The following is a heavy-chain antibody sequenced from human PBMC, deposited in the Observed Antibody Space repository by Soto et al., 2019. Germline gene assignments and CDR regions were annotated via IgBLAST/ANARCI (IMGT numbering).Heavy chain of an antibody. CDR3: VHSRCGGDCLRSYSSHYYYGMDV. Sequence: QITLKESGPPLVKPTQTLTLTCTFSGFSLSTGGLGVGWIRQPPGEALEWLALIYWDDDKRYSPSLRSRLTITKDTSTNQVVLILTNMDPVDTATYYCVHSRCGGDCLRSYSSHYYYGMDVWGQGTTVTVSS. J-gene: IGHJ6*02. D-gene: IGHD2-21*02. V-gene: IGHV2-5*02. CDR2: IYWDDDK. CDR1: GFSLSTGGLG.